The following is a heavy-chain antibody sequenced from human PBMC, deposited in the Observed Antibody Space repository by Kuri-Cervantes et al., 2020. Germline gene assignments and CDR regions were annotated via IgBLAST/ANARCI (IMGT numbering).Heavy chain of an antibody. D-gene: IGHD4-23*01. Sequence: SETLSLTCTVSGGSISSYYWSWIRQPPGKGLEWIGYIYYSGSTNYNPSLKSRVTISVDTSKNQFSLKLSSVTAADTAVYYCARNTVAIGGGDFDYWGQGTLVTVSS. CDR2: IYYSGST. V-gene: IGHV4-59*12. CDR3: ARNTVAIGGGDFDY. CDR1: GGSISSYY. J-gene: IGHJ4*02.